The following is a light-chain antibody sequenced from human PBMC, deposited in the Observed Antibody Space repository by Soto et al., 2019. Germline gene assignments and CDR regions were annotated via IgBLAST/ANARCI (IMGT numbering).Light chain of an antibody. CDR2: GTS. Sequence: VLTQSPGTLSLSPGERAPLSCRASQSVSSSYLAWYQQKPGQAPRLLIYGTSRRATGIPDRFSGSASGTDFTLTICRLEPEDFALYFCQQYGSSPITFCQGTRLEIK. V-gene: IGKV3-20*01. J-gene: IGKJ5*01. CDR3: QQYGSSPIT. CDR1: QSVSSSY.